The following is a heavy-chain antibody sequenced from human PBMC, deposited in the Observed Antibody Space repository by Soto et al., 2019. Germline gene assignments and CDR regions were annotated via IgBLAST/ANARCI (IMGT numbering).Heavy chain of an antibody. Sequence: DVQLLESGGDLVQPGGSLRLSCVASGFTFSSYAMSWVRQAPGKGLKWVSSVSAGGDMTYYSDSVKGRFTISRDNSNNALFLQMNSLRAEDTALYYCARGDRGGSGSPASYYYSGLDVWGQGTTVTVSS. CDR2: VSAGGDMT. J-gene: IGHJ6*02. D-gene: IGHD3-10*01. V-gene: IGHV3-23*01. CDR3: ARGDRGGSGSPASYYYSGLDV. CDR1: GFTFSSYA.